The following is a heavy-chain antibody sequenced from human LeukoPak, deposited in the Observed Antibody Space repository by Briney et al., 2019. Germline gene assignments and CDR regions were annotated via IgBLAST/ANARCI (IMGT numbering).Heavy chain of an antibody. J-gene: IGHJ4*02. CDR3: AIDPSCLGYFDY. CDR2: IWYDGSNR. V-gene: IGHV3-33*01. Sequence: GGSLRLSCAASGFTFSSYGIHWVRQAPGKGLEGVALIWYDGSNRYYVDSVKGRFTISRDNSKKTVYLQMNSLRAEDTAVYYCAIDPSCLGYFDYWGQGTLVTVSS. CDR1: GFTFSSYG.